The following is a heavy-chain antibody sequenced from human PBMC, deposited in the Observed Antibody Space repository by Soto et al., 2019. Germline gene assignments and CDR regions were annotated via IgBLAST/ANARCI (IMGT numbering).Heavy chain of an antibody. V-gene: IGHV3-30-3*01. CDR3: ARQKKSGVWLFDF. J-gene: IGHJ4*02. CDR2: ISSDVNYR. CDR1: GFTFSSYA. D-gene: IGHD1-26*01. Sequence: QVQLVASGGGVVQPGRSLRLSCAASGFTFSSYALHWVRQAPGKGLDWVAVISSDVNYRYYADSVRGRFTITRDNSNNTLYLQMNSLRAEDPAVYYCARQKKSGVWLFDFWGQGTLVTVSS.